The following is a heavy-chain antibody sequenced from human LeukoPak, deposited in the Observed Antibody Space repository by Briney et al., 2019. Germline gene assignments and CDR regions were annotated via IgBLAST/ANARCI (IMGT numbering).Heavy chain of an antibody. D-gene: IGHD3-10*01. V-gene: IGHV4-59*08. CDR2: IYYSGST. CDR3: ARPLMVRGVIRADAFDI. J-gene: IGHJ3*02. CDR1: GGSISSYY. Sequence: SETLSLTCTVSGGSISSYYWSWIRQPPGKGLEWIGYIYYSGSTNYNPSLKSRVTISVDTSKNQFSLKLSSVTAADTAVYYCARPLMVRGVIRADAFDIWGQGTMVTVFS.